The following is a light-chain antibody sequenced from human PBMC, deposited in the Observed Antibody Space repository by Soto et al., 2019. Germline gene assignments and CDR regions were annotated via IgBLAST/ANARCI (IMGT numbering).Light chain of an antibody. V-gene: IGLV1-40*01. CDR2: ANI. CDR3: QSYDNSLSVYVV. CDR1: SSNIGAGYD. Sequence: QSALTQPPSVSGAPGQRVTISCTGSSSNIGAGYDVHWYQQLPGTAPKLLIYANINRPSGVPDRFSGSKSDTSASLAITGLQAEDEADYYCQSYDNSLSVYVVFGGGTKVTVL. J-gene: IGLJ2*01.